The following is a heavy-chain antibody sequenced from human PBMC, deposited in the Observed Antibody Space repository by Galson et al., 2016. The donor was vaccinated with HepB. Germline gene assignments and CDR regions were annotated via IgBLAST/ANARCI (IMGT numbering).Heavy chain of an antibody. V-gene: IGHV4-4*07. D-gene: IGHD6-25*01. Sequence: SETLSLTCTVSGGSINYYYWSWVRQPAGKGLEWLGRIYTSGSTTYNPSLKSRVTLSVGTSKNQFSLKMSSVTAADTAVYYCARDHTAAATGHNWFDLWGQGTLVTVSS. CDR1: GGSINYYY. CDR3: ARDHTAAATGHNWFDL. J-gene: IGHJ5*02. CDR2: IYTSGST.